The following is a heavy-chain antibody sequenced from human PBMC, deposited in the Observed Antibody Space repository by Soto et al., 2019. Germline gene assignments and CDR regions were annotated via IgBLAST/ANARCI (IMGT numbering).Heavy chain of an antibody. CDR1: GGAISNYF. Sequence: SETLSLTCIVSGGAISNYFWSWIRQPPGKGPEWLGYINYNGNTNYNPSLKNRATMSIDTSKREFSLDLRSVTATDTAVYFCARVGDGIGVPGRIQYFDHWGQGTLVTVSS. CDR2: INYNGNT. CDR3: ARVGDGIGVPGRIQYFDH. D-gene: IGHD3-10*01. J-gene: IGHJ4*02. V-gene: IGHV4-59*01.